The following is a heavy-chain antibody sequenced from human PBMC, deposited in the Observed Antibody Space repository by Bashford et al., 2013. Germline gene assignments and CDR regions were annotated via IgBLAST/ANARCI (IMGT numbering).Heavy chain of an antibody. J-gene: IGHJ5*02. CDR3: ARVKWIIAAAGTGKPNWFDP. CDR1: GGTFSSYA. Sequence: KASGGTFSSYAISWVRQAPGQGLEWMGGIIPIFGTANYAQKFQGRVTMTRDTSTSTVYMELSSLRSEDTAVYYCARVKWIIAAAGTGKPNWFDPWGQGTLVTVSS. V-gene: IGHV1-69*05. D-gene: IGHD6-13*01. CDR2: IIPIFGTA.